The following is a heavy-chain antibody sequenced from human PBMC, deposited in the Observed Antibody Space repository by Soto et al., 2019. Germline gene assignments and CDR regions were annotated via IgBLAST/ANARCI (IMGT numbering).Heavy chain of an antibody. J-gene: IGHJ4*02. D-gene: IGHD4-17*01. CDR1: GYTFTSYA. V-gene: IGHV1-18*01. CDR3: ERDTDYGDYDDY. CDR2: ISAYNGNT. Sequence: ASVKVSCKASGYTFTSYAISWVRQAPGQGLEWMGWISAYNGNTNYAQKLQGRVTMTTDTSTSTAYMELRSLRSDDTAVYYCERDTDYGDYDDYWGQGTLVNVSS.